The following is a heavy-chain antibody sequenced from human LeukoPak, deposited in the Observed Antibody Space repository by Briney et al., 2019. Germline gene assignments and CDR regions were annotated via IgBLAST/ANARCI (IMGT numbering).Heavy chain of an antibody. CDR2: ITPVIDSA. Sequence: SVKVSCKTSGGTFRSHIFSWVRQAPGQGLEWMGRITPVIDSAKYAQKFRDRLTITADTSTGTAYMELSSLTPDDTALYYCTRVNLRGSQYNWFDPWGQGTLVIVSS. D-gene: IGHD1-26*01. CDR3: TRVNLRGSQYNWFDP. J-gene: IGHJ5*02. V-gene: IGHV1-69*08. CDR1: GGTFRSHI.